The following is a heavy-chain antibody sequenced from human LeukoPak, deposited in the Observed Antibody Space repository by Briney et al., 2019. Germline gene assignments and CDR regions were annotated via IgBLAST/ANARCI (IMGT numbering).Heavy chain of an antibody. D-gene: IGHD1-14*01. Sequence: SVKVSCKASGGIFSSYAISWVRQAPGQGLEWMGGIIPIFGTANYAQKFQGRVTITTDESTSTAYMELSSLRSEDTAVYYCARVAEPRAEYYFDYWGQGTLVTVSS. J-gene: IGHJ4*02. CDR2: IIPIFGTA. CDR1: GGIFSSYA. V-gene: IGHV1-69*05. CDR3: ARVAEPRAEYYFDY.